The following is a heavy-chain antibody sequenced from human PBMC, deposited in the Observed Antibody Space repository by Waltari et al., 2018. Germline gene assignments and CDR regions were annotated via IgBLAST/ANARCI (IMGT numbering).Heavy chain of an antibody. CDR3: AKAGLGNWYFDL. CDR2: INPYRGDT. J-gene: IGHJ2*01. Sequence: QVQLVQSGAEVKKPGASVKVSCKASGYTFTGYYMQWVRQAPGQGLEWIGWINPYRGDTHYPQKFQGRITMTRDISIDTAYMDLHSLTSDDSAVYYCAKAGLGNWYFDLWGRGTLVTVSS. D-gene: IGHD7-27*01. V-gene: IGHV1-2*02. CDR1: GYTFTGYY.